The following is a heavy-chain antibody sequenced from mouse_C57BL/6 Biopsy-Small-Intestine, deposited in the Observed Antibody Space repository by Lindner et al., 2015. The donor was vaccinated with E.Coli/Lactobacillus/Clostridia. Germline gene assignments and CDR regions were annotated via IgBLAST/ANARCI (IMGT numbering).Heavy chain of an antibody. CDR2: ILPGSTGT. J-gene: IGHJ2*01. D-gene: IGHD2-4*01. CDR3: AREGDYDYDVVDS. CDR1: GYTFTGYW. Sequence: VQLQESGAELMKPGASVKLSCKATGYTFTGYWIEWVKQRPGHGLEWIGEILPGSTGTKYNENFKGKATFTADTSSNTAYMQLSSLTTDDSAIYYCAREGDYDYDVVDSWGQGTTLTVSS. V-gene: IGHV1-9*01.